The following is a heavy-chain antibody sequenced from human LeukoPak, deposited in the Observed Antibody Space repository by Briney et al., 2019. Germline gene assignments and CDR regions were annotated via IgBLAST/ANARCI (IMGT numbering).Heavy chain of an antibody. V-gene: IGHV3-66*01. Sequence: PGGSLRLSCAVSGFSISDNFMGWVRQTPGKGLEWVSLIFSGGETYSADSVKGRFAISKDNSKNTLHLQMNSLSAEDTAVYYCARKGGYGLDFDYWGQGALVTISS. CDR1: GFSISDNF. J-gene: IGHJ4*02. CDR2: IFSGGET. CDR3: ARKGGYGLDFDY. D-gene: IGHD5-18*01.